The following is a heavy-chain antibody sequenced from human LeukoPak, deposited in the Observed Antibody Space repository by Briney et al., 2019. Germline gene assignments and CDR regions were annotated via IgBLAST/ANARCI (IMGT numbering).Heavy chain of an antibody. CDR3: ARRDCGSNWSFDY. D-gene: IGHD1-20*01. V-gene: IGHV4-4*07. Sequence: PSETLSLTCTVSGGSINNYHWSWIRQPAGKGLEWIGQIYTDGSTNYNPPLKSRVTMSIDTTEDRVSLTIRSVTAADTAFYYCARRDCGSNWSFDYWGQGTLVTVSS. CDR1: GGSINNYH. J-gene: IGHJ4*02. CDR2: IYTDGST.